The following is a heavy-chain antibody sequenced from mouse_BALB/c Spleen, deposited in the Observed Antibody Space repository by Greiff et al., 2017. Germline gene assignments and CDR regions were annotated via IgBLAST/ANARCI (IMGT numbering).Heavy chain of an antibody. D-gene: IGHD2-4*01. Sequence: VQLKESGPGLVKPSQSLSLTCTVTGYSITSDYAWNWIRQFPGNKLEWMGYISYSGSTSYNPSLKSRISITRDTSKNQFFLQLNSVTTEDTATYYCARRNDYLYAMDYWGQGTSVTVSS. CDR3: ARRNDYLYAMDY. V-gene: IGHV3-2*02. J-gene: IGHJ4*01. CDR2: ISYSGST. CDR1: GYSITSDYA.